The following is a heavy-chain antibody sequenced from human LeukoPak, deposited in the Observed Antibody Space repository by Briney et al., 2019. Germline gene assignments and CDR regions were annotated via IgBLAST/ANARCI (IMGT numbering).Heavy chain of an antibody. V-gene: IGHV3-23*01. J-gene: IGHJ4*02. CDR3: AKVGYSGYDAPYYFDY. Sequence: QTGGSLRLSCAASGFTFSSYAMSWVRQAPGKGLEWVSAISGSGGSTYYADSVEGRFTISRDNSKNTLYLQMNSLRAEDTAVYYCAKVGYSGYDAPYYFDYWGQGTLVTVSS. D-gene: IGHD5-12*01. CDR2: ISGSGGST. CDR1: GFTFSSYA.